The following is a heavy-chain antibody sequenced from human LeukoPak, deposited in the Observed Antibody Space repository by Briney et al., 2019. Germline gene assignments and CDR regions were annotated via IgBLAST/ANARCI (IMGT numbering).Heavy chain of an antibody. V-gene: IGHV3-33*01. Sequence: GGSLRLSCAASGFPFSSYGMHWVRQAPGKGLEWVALIWYDGSNLYYADSVKGRFTISKDSSKNTLYLHMNSLRAEDTAVYCCARDKNYYGSGSPSLDAFDIWGQGTMVTVSS. D-gene: IGHD3-10*01. CDR3: ARDKNYYGSGSPSLDAFDI. CDR1: GFPFSSYG. CDR2: IWYDGSNL. J-gene: IGHJ3*02.